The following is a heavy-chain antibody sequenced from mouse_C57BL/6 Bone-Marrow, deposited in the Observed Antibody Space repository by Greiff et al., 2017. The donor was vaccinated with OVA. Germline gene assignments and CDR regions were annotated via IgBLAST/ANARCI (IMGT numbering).Heavy chain of an antibody. CDR1: GFNIKDDY. CDR3: TGMVTGYFDY. D-gene: IGHD2-2*01. Sequence: VQLQQSGAELVRPGASVTLSCTASGFNIKDDYMHWVKQRPEQGLEWIGWIDPENGDTEYASKFQGKATITADTSSNTAYLQLSSLTSEDTAVYYCTGMVTGYFDYWGQGTTLTVSS. J-gene: IGHJ2*01. V-gene: IGHV14-4*01. CDR2: IDPENGDT.